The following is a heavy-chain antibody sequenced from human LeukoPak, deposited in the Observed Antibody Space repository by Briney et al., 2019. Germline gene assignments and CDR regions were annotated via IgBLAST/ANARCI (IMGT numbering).Heavy chain of an antibody. CDR2: INPNSGGT. Sequence: GASVKVSCKASGYTFTGYYMHWVRQAPGQGLEWMGWINPNSGGTNYAQKFQGWVTMTRDTSISTAYMELSRLRSDDTAVYCCARGRLAVAGALDAFDIWGQGTMVTVSS. J-gene: IGHJ3*02. CDR3: ARGRLAVAGALDAFDI. V-gene: IGHV1-2*04. D-gene: IGHD6-19*01. CDR1: GYTFTGYY.